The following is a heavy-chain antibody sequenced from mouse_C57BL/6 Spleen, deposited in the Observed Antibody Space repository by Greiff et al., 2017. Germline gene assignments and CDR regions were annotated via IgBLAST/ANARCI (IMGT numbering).Heavy chain of an antibody. Sequence: VQLQQSVAELVRPGASVKLSCTASGFNIKNTYMHWVKQRPEQGLEWIGRIDPANGNTKYATKFQGKATITADTSSNTAYLQLSSLTSEDTAIYYCAKVVYYGYDPVFAYWGQGTLVTVSA. CDR2: IDPANGNT. CDR3: AKVVYYGYDPVFAY. V-gene: IGHV14-3*01. D-gene: IGHD2-2*01. CDR1: GFNIKNTY. J-gene: IGHJ3*01.